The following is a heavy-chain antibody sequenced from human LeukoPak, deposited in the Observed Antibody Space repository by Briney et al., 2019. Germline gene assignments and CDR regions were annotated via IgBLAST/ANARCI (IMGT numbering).Heavy chain of an antibody. D-gene: IGHD3-10*01. CDR3: SLVRGVNNWFDP. J-gene: IGHJ5*02. Sequence: GGSLRLSCAASGFTFSNAWMSWVRQAPGKGLEWVGRIKSKTDGGTIDYAAPVKGRFSISGDDSNNTLYLQMNSPKIEDTAVYYCSLVRGVNNWFDPWGQGTLVTVSS. CDR1: GFTFSNAW. CDR2: IKSKTDGGTI. V-gene: IGHV3-15*01.